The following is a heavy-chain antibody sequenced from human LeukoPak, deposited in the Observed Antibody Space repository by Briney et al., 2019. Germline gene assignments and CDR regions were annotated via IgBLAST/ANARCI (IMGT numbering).Heavy chain of an antibody. J-gene: IGHJ6*03. D-gene: IGHD6-19*01. CDR2: IYYSWST. Sequence: KSSETLSLTCTVSGGSISSSSYYWGWIRQPPGKGLEWIGSIYYSWSTYYNPSLKSRVTISVDTSKNQFSLKLSSVTAADTAVYYCARLVSSGWLDYYYYYMDVWGKGTTVTVSS. CDR1: GGSISSSSYY. CDR3: ARLVSSGWLDYYYYYMDV. V-gene: IGHV4-39*01.